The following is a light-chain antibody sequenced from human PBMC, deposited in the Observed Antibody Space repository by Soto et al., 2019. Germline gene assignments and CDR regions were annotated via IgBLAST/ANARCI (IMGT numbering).Light chain of an antibody. CDR2: GAS. CDR3: QHYGGSAT. CDR1: QSVTSNY. V-gene: IGKV3-20*01. J-gene: IGKJ1*01. Sequence: EIVLTQSPGTLSLSPGERATLSCRASQSVTSNYLAWYQQKPGQAPRLLIYGASSRATGIPDRFSGSGSGTDFTLTVSRLEPEDFAVYYCQHYGGSATFGQGTKVEIQ.